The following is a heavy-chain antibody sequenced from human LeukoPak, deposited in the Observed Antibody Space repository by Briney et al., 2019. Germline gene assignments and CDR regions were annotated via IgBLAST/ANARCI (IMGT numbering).Heavy chain of an antibody. V-gene: IGHV4-59*01. CDR1: GGSISTYY. Sequence: PSETLSLTCTVSGGSISTYYWSWIRQPPGKGLEWIGYIFYSGSTNYNPSLKSRVTISVDTSKNQFSLKLSSVTAADTALYYCARGNSYYDSSGYFPWESFQHWGQGTLVTASS. CDR2: IFYSGST. CDR3: ARGNSYYDSSGYFPWESFQH. J-gene: IGHJ1*01. D-gene: IGHD3-22*01.